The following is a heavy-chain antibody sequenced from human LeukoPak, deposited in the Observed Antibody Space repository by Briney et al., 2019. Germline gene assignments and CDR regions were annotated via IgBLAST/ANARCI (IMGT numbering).Heavy chain of an antibody. J-gene: IGHJ6*02. CDR3: ARDGATTIDYYYGMDV. V-gene: IGHV3-30-3*01. CDR1: GFTFSSYA. Sequence: GGSLRLSYAASGFTFSSYAMHWARQAPGKGLEWVAVISYDGSNKYYADSVKGRFTISRDNSKNTLYLQMNSLRAEDTAVYYCARDGATTIDYYYGMDVWGQGTTVTVSS. D-gene: IGHD5-12*01. CDR2: ISYDGSNK.